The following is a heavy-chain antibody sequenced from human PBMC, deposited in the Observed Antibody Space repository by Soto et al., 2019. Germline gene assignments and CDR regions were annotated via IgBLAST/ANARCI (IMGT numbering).Heavy chain of an antibody. CDR3: AREVAGRGLGFDF. CDR1: GFTFSSYG. V-gene: IGHV3-33*01. J-gene: IGHJ3*01. CDR2: IWYDGSNK. D-gene: IGHD6-19*01. Sequence: QVQLVESGGGVVQPGRSLRLSCAASGFTFSSYGMHWVRQAPGKGLEWVAVIWYDGSNKYYADSVKGRFTISRDNSKNTLYLQMNSLRAEDTGVYYCAREVAGRGLGFDFWGQGTMVTVSS.